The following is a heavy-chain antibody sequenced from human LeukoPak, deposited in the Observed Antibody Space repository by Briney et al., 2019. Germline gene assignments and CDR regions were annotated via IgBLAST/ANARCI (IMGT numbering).Heavy chain of an antibody. Sequence: TGGSLRLSCAASGFTVSSNYMSWVRQAPGKGLEWVSVIYSGGSTYYADSVKGRFTISRDNAKNSLYLQMNSLRAEDTAVYYCARGAAAVDDAFDIWGQGTMVTVSS. J-gene: IGHJ3*02. CDR2: IYSGGST. CDR1: GFTVSSNY. D-gene: IGHD2-2*01. CDR3: ARGAAAVDDAFDI. V-gene: IGHV3-53*01.